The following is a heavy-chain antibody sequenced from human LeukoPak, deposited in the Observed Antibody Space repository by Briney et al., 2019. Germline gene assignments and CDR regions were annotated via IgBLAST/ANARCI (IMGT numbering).Heavy chain of an antibody. D-gene: IGHD5-18*01. J-gene: IGHJ4*02. Sequence: GGSLKLSCAASRFTFSDYSMSWIRQAPGKGLEWVSYISSSDSTIYYADSAKGRFTISRDNAKKSLYLQMNSLRAEDTAVYFCARGALVDAAVVTLRFDYWGQGTLVTVSS. CDR1: RFTFSDYS. CDR2: ISSSDSTI. V-gene: IGHV3-11*01. CDR3: ARGALVDAAVVTLRFDY.